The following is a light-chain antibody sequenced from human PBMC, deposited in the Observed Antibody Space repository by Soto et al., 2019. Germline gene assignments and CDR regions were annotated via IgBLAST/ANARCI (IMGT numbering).Light chain of an antibody. V-gene: IGKV3D-15*01. CDR2: DAS. CDR3: QQYNNWPLT. J-gene: IGKJ4*01. CDR1: QSVDND. Sequence: EILMTQSPATLSVSPGDRATLSCRASQSVDNDLAWYQKKPGQPPRLLIYDASTRATGIPARFSGSQYGTEFTITISSMMYEDFEVYFCQQYNNWPLTFGGGTKVDIK.